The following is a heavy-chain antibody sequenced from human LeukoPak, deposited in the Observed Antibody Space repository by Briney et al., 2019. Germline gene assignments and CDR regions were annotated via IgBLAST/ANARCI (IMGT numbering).Heavy chain of an antibody. D-gene: IGHD3-3*01. Sequence: PGGSLRLSCAASGFTFSSYGMHWVRQAPGKGLEWVAVISYDGSNKYYADSVKGRFTISRDNSKNTLYLQMNSLKTEDTAVYYCTTVGDWGQGTLVTVSS. CDR3: TTVGD. CDR2: ISYDGSNK. CDR1: GFTFSSYG. V-gene: IGHV3-30*03. J-gene: IGHJ4*02.